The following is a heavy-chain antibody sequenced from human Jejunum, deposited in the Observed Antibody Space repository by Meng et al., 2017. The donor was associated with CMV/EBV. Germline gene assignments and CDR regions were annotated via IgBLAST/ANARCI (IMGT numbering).Heavy chain of an antibody. CDR1: TDYY. J-gene: IGHJ5*02. Sequence: TDYYIHWLRKAPGQGLEWMGWIKLNSGGTKYAQKFQGRVTMTWDTSIRTAYMELSRLRSDDTAVYYCARDPGCDNPSCYGIGWDLWGQGTLVPVSS. CDR2: IKLNSGGT. D-gene: IGHD2-2*01. V-gene: IGHV1-2*02. CDR3: ARDPGCDNPSCYGIGWDL.